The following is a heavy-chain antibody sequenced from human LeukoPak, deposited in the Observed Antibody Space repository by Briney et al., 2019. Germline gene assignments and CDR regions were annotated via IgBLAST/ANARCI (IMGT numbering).Heavy chain of an antibody. D-gene: IGHD1-20*01. Sequence: ASVKVSCKASGFTFSDFFIHWVRQAPGQGLEWMAWINPNNGRTYSAQRFQDRVTVTRDTSISTVFLELSSLISDDAAIYYCVRERDLTGTTRFDPWGQGTLVTVSS. CDR2: INPNNGRT. CDR1: GFTFSDFF. CDR3: VRERDLTGTTRFDP. J-gene: IGHJ5*02. V-gene: IGHV1-2*02.